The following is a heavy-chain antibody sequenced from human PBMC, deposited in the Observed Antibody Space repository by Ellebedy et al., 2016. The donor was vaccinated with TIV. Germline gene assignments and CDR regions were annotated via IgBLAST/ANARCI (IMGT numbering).Heavy chain of an antibody. CDR2: IGTGGNT. V-gene: IGHV3-23*01. CDR1: GFSFSSYA. J-gene: IGHJ4*02. Sequence: GESLKISCVASGFSFSSYALSWVRQAPGKGLEWVSGIGTGGNTFYADSVKGRFTVSRDTSKNTLYLQMNSLRAEDTAIYYCAKDSGKYGWNSEYWGQGTQVTVSS. D-gene: IGHD3-10*01. CDR3: AKDSGKYGWNSEY.